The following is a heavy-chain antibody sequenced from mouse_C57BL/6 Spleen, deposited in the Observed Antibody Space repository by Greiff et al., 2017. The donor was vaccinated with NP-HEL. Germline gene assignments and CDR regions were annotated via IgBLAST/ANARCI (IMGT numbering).Heavy chain of an antibody. CDR3: ARPFYDDYYVGYAMDY. J-gene: IGHJ4*01. CDR1: GYTFTSYW. V-gene: IGHV1-72*01. Sequence: QVQLQQPGAELVKPGASVKLSCKASGYTFTSYWMHWVKQRPGRGLEWIGRIDPNSGGTKYNEKFKSKATLTVDKPSSTAYMQLSSLTSEDSAVYYCARPFYDDYYVGYAMDYWGQGTSVTVSS. D-gene: IGHD2-3*01. CDR2: IDPNSGGT.